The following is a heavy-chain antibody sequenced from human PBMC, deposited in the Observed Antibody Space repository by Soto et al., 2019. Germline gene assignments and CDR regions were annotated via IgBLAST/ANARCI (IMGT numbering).Heavy chain of an antibody. CDR3: TRGHNQVVRGLFTVRNYYYYMDV. J-gene: IGHJ6*03. D-gene: IGHD3-10*01. CDR1: GFTFGDYT. Sequence: GGSLRLSCTASGFTFGDYTMSWFRQAPGKGLEWVGFIRSKAYGGTTEYAASVKGRFTISRDDSKSIAYLQMNSLKTEDTAVYYCTRGHNQVVRGLFTVRNYYYYMDVWGKGTTVTVSS. CDR2: IRSKAYGGTT. V-gene: IGHV3-49*03.